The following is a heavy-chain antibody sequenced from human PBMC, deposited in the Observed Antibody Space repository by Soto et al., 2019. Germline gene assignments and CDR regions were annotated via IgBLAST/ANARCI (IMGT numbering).Heavy chain of an antibody. D-gene: IGHD3-10*01. Sequence: GGSLRLSCAASGFTFSSYWMSWVRQAPGKGLEWVANIKQDGSEKYYVDSVKGRFTISRDNAKNSLYLQMNSLRAEDTAVYYCASGGFGELPPSYYYGMDVWGQGTTVTVSS. J-gene: IGHJ6*02. CDR2: IKQDGSEK. CDR3: ASGGFGELPPSYYYGMDV. V-gene: IGHV3-7*05. CDR1: GFTFSSYW.